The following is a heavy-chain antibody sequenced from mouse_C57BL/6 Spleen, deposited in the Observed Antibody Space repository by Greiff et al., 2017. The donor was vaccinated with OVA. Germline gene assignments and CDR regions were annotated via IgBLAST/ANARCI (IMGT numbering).Heavy chain of an antibody. CDR3: ARRGTVVDCDY. Sequence: QVQLQQSGPELVKPGASVKISCKASGYAFSSSWLNWVKQRPGKGLEWIGRLYPGDGDTNYNGKFKGKATLTADKSSSTAYMQLSSLTSEDSAVYFCARRGTVVDCDYWGQGTTLTVSA. J-gene: IGHJ2*01. CDR2: LYPGDGDT. D-gene: IGHD1-1*01. CDR1: GYAFSSSW. V-gene: IGHV1-82*01.